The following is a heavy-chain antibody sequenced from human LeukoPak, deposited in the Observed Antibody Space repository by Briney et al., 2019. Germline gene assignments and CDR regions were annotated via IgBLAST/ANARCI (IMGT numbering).Heavy chain of an antibody. CDR2: IIPIFGTA. CDR1: GGTFSSYA. J-gene: IGHJ3*02. V-gene: IGHV1-69*05. D-gene: IGHD3-3*01. CDR3: ARGEFRDITIFGVAPPVHAFDI. Sequence: GSSVKVSCKASGGTFSSYAISWVRQAPGQGLEWMGGIIPIFGTANYAQKFQGRVTITTDESTSTAYMELSSLRSEDTAVYYCARGEFRDITIFGVAPPVHAFDIWGQGTMVTVSS.